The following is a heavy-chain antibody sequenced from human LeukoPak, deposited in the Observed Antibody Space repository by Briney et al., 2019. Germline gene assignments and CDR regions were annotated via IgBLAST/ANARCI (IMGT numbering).Heavy chain of an antibody. J-gene: IGHJ4*02. Sequence: PGGSLRLSCAASGFTVSSNYMSWVRQAPGKGLEWVSVIYSGGSTYYADSVKGRFTISRDNSKNTLYLQMNSLRAEDTAVYYCARVEAYYYDSSGYYLDYWGQGTLVTVSS. V-gene: IGHV3-53*01. CDR2: IYSGGST. CDR3: ARVEAYYYDSSGYYLDY. CDR1: GFTVSSNY. D-gene: IGHD3-22*01.